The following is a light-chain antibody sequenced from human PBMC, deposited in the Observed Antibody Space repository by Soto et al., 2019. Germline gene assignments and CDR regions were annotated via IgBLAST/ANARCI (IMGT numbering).Light chain of an antibody. CDR2: DVS. J-gene: IGLJ1*01. V-gene: IGLV2-11*01. Sequence: QSVLTQPRSVSGSPGQSVTISCTGTSSDVGGYNYVSWYQQHPGKAPKVMIYDVSKRPSGGPERFSGSKSGNTASLTIAGLQAEDEADYYCCSYVGTNTSYVFGTGTKLTVL. CDR3: CSYVGTNTSYV. CDR1: SSDVGGYNY.